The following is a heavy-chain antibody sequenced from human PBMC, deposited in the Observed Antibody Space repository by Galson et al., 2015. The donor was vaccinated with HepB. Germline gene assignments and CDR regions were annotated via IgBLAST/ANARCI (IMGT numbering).Heavy chain of an antibody. CDR1: GDSINGGGFY. CDR2: IYYSGST. Sequence: TLSLTCTVSGDSINGGGFYWSWIRQLPGKGLEWIGYIYYSGSTFYNPSLKSRVAISVDLSKNQFSLKVNSVTAADTAVYYCARADYDYVWGSYRYHGLDVWGRGTTVTVSS. J-gene: IGHJ6*02. V-gene: IGHV4-31*03. D-gene: IGHD3-16*02. CDR3: ARADYDYVWGSYRYHGLDV.